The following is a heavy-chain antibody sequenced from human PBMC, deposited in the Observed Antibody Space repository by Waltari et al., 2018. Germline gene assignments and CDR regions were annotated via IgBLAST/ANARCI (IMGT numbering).Heavy chain of an antibody. D-gene: IGHD1-1*01. CDR3: AKDGRNWYGFDH. CDR1: GFTFDDHA. Sequence: EVQLVESGGGLAQPGRSLTLSCAASGFTFDDHAMHWVRQSPGKGLEWVSGISWNSRTMAYADSVRGRFTISRDNAKNSLYLQMNSLRPDDTALYYCAKDGRNWYGFDHWGQGTLVTVPS. V-gene: IGHV3-9*01. J-gene: IGHJ4*02. CDR2: ISWNSRTM.